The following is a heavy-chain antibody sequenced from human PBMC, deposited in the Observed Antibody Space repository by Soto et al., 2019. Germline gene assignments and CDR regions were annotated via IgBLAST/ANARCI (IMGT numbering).Heavy chain of an antibody. Sequence: QVQLVQSGAEVKKPGASVKVSCKASGYTFTNYGITWVRQAPGQGLEWMGWISSYNGYTNYAQKLQGRVTMTTDISTTIAYLEVRSLTSDDTDVYFWPRYSRRDLLCDSMSPSYVFEYWGQRTLFAVSS. J-gene: IGHJ4*02. CDR3: PRYSRRDLLCDSMSPSYVFEY. V-gene: IGHV1-18*01. CDR1: GYTFTNYG. CDR2: ISSYNGYT. D-gene: IGHD2-21*01.